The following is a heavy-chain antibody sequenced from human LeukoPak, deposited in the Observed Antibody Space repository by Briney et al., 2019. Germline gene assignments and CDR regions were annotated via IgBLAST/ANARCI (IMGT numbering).Heavy chain of an antibody. J-gene: IGHJ3*02. Sequence: GGSLRLSCAASGFTFSSYAMSWVRQAPGKGLEWVSAISGSGGGTYYADSVKGRFTISRDNSKNTLYLHMNSLRAEDTAEYYCAKDCDFWSGNHAFDIWGQGTMVTVSS. CDR3: AKDCDFWSGNHAFDI. CDR1: GFTFSSYA. V-gene: IGHV3-23*01. D-gene: IGHD3-3*01. CDR2: ISGSGGGT.